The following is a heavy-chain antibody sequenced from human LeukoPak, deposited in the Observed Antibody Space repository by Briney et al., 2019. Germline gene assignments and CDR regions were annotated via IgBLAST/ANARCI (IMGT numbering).Heavy chain of an antibody. Sequence: PGGSLRLSCAVSGFTFSNYAMGWVRQAPGKGLAWVSAISASGSSTYYADSVKGRFTISRDNSKNALYLQMNSLRAEDTAVYYCAKVYGSGGDYFPDYWGQGTLVTVSS. D-gene: IGHD3-10*01. CDR3: AKVYGSGGDYFPDY. CDR2: ISASGSST. J-gene: IGHJ4*02. CDR1: GFTFSNYA. V-gene: IGHV3-23*01.